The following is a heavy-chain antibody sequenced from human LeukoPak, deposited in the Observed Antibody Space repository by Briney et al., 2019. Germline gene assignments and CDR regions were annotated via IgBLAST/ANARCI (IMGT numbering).Heavy chain of an antibody. CDR3: ARTDDYAYAFDI. V-gene: IGHV3-30-3*01. J-gene: IGHJ3*02. Sequence: GGSLRLSCAASGFTFSSYAMHWVRQAPGKGLEWVAVISYDGSNKYYADSVKGRFTISRDNSKDTLYLQMNGLRAEDTAVYYCARTDDYAYAFDIWGQGTMVTVSS. D-gene: IGHD4-17*01. CDR1: GFTFSSYA. CDR2: ISYDGSNK.